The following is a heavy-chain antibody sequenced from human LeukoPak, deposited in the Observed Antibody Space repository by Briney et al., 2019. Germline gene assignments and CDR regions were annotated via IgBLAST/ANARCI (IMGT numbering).Heavy chain of an antibody. J-gene: IGHJ3*02. V-gene: IGHV4-59*01. D-gene: IGHD3-16*01. CDR2: IYYSGST. CDR1: GGSISSYY. CDR3: ARWGSIAFDI. Sequence: PLETLSLTCTVSGGSISSYYWSWIRQPPGKGLEWIGYIYYSGSTNYNPSLKSRVTISVDTSKNQFTLKLSSVTAADTAVYYCARWGSIAFDIWGQGTMVTVSS.